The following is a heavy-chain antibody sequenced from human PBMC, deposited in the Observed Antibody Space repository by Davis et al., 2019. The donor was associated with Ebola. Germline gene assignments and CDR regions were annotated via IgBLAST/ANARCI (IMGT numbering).Heavy chain of an antibody. CDR2: IKQDGSEK. D-gene: IGHD2-8*01. CDR1: GFSFSSHW. J-gene: IGHJ4*02. CDR3: VVRDERALGY. V-gene: IGHV3-7*01. Sequence: GESLKISCAASGFSFSSHWMSWVRQAPGKGLEWVANIKQDGSEKYYVDSVKGRFTISRENAKNSLNLQMNSLRVEDTAVYYCVVRDERALGYWGQGTLVTVSS.